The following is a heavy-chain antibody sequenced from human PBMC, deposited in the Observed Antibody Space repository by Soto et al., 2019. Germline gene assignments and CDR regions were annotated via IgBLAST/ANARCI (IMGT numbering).Heavy chain of an antibody. D-gene: IGHD2-2*01. CDR2: INPQTGGT. J-gene: IGHJ6*02. CDR3: ARERYQVISDGMDV. CDR1: GYTFTVYY. Sequence: GASVKVSCKASGYTFTVYYIHWVREAPGQGLEWMGWINPQTGGTSYAQKFQGRVTLSRDTSINTAYLELSRLRFDDAAVYFCARERYQVISDGMDVWGQGTTVTVSS. V-gene: IGHV1-2*02.